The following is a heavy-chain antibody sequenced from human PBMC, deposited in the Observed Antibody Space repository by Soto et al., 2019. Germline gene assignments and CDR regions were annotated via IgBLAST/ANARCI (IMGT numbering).Heavy chain of an antibody. CDR2: ISGHNGNT. J-gene: IGHJ4*02. V-gene: IGHV1-18*01. Sequence: QVQLVQSGTEVKKPGASVKVSCKASGYTFTRFGINWVRQAPGQGLEWMGWISGHNGNTHSAQNFQGRVTGTTETSTSTAYMDLGRLRSDATAVYYWARYLGAGGRLVGGFDYWGQGTLVTVSS. D-gene: IGHD3-16*01. CDR1: GYTFTRFG. CDR3: ARYLGAGGRLVGGFDY.